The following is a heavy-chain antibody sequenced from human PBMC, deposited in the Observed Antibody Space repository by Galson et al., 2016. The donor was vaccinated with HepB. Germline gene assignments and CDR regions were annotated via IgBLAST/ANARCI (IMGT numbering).Heavy chain of an antibody. D-gene: IGHD3-16*01. V-gene: IGHV3-23*01. CDR1: GFSFSTSG. Sequence: SLRLSCAASGFSFSTSGMSWVRQTPGRGLEWVSGMTGSGATTHYADSVRGRFTISRDNSKNTLYLYMNSLSAGDTAVYYCGKHGGFDYWGQGALVTVSA. CDR2: MTGSGATT. J-gene: IGHJ4*02. CDR3: GKHGGFDY.